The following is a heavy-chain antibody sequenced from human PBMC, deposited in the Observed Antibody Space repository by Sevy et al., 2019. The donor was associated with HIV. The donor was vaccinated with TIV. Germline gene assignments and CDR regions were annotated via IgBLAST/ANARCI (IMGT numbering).Heavy chain of an antibody. D-gene: IGHD3-22*01. CDR1: GYTFIRYG. Sequence: ASVKVSCKASGYTFIRYGISWVRQAPGQGLEWMGWISGSNGDTNYAQKVQGRVIMTTDTSTSTAYMELRSLRSDDTAVYYCARDRNNYDSTGYPKGVDVWGQGTTVTVSS. CDR3: ARDRNNYDSTGYPKGVDV. J-gene: IGHJ6*02. CDR2: ISGSNGDT. V-gene: IGHV1-18*01.